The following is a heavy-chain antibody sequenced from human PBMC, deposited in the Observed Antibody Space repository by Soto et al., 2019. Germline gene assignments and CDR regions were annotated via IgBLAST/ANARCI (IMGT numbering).Heavy chain of an antibody. CDR3: GREGGSYDSSGSFDY. CDR1: GASISSYY. D-gene: IGHD3-22*01. Sequence: SETLSLTCTVSGASISSYYWSWFRQPPGRGLEWIGYISYSGSTNYNPSLKSRLTISADTSKNHFSLKLRSVTAADTAVYYCGREGGSYDSSGSFDYWGQGTLVTVSS. V-gene: IGHV4-59*01. CDR2: ISYSGST. J-gene: IGHJ4*02.